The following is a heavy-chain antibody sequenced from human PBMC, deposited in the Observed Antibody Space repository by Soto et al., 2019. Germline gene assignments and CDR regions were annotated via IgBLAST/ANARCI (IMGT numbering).Heavy chain of an antibody. Sequence: QLQLQESGPGLVKPSETLSLTCTVSGVSIKNTGANWGWVRQPPGKGLEWVGSVYYTGTTYYNPSLQSRVTISIDTSKNQYSLSVNSVAAADTAVYYCATHTSGSRNGPHTWDQGNLVHVSS. D-gene: IGHD1-26*01. J-gene: IGHJ5*02. V-gene: IGHV4-39*01. CDR1: GVSIKNTGAN. CDR3: ATHTSGSRNGPHT. CDR2: VYYTGTT.